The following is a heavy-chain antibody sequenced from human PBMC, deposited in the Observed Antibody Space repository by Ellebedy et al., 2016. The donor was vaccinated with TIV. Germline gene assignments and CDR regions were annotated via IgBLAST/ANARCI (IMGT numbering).Heavy chain of an antibody. J-gene: IGHJ4*02. CDR2: ITHSGST. Sequence: MPGGSLRLSCAVYGGSFSGYCWSWIRQPPGKGLEWIGEITHSGSTNYNPSLKSRVTISVDTSKNQFSLNLSSVTAADTAVYYCARGLARDYWGQGTLVTVSS. CDR1: GGSFSGYC. CDR3: ARGLARDY. V-gene: IGHV4-34*01.